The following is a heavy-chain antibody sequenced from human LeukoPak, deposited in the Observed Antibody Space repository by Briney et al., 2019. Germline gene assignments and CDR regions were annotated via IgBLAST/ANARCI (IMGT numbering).Heavy chain of an antibody. CDR2: IYSGGST. D-gene: IGHD6-19*01. Sequence: GGSLRLSCAASGFTVSSNYMSWVRQAPGQGLEWISVIYSGGSTYYADSVKGRFTISRDNSKNTLYLQMNSLRAEDTAVYYWARYSSGQDAFDIWGQGTMVTVSS. CDR3: ARYSSGQDAFDI. J-gene: IGHJ3*02. V-gene: IGHV3-66*02. CDR1: GFTVSSNY.